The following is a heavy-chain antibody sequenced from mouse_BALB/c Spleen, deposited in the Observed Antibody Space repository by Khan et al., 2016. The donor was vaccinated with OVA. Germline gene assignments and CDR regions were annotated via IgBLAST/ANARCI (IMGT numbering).Heavy chain of an antibody. J-gene: IGHJ4*01. CDR2: INTYTGEP. CDR3: AIPPCFSDTLDH. V-gene: IGHV9-3-1*01. CDR1: GYTFTNYG. Sequence: QIQLVQSGPELKKPGETVKISCKASGYTFTNYGMNWVKQSPGKALKWMGWINTYTGEPTYADDFKGRFAFSLETSASTAYLQINNLKNEDTATYVCAIPPCFSDTLDHWGQGTSVTVSS.